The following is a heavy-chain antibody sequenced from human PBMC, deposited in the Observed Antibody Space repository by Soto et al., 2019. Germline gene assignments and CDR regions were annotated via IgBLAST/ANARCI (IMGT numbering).Heavy chain of an antibody. V-gene: IGHV3-30*18. J-gene: IGHJ4*02. CDR1: GFTFSSYG. CDR3: AKDVGVGDSSGPTGPFDY. CDR2: ISYDGSNK. D-gene: IGHD3-22*01. Sequence: QVQLVESGGGVVQPGRSLRLSCAASGFTFSSYGMHWVRQAPGKGLEWVAVISYDGSNKYYADSVKGRFTISRDNSKNTLYLQMDRLRAEDTAVYYCAKDVGVGDSSGPTGPFDYWGQGTLVTVSS.